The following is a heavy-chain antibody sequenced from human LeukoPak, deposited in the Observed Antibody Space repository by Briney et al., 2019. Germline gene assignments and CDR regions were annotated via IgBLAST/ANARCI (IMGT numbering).Heavy chain of an antibody. CDR2: IYYSGST. Sequence: PSETLSLSCTVSGGSISSYDWSWIRQPPGKGLEWIGDIYYSGSTNYNPSLKSRVTISVDTSKNQFSLKLSSVTAADTAVYYCARDGGTMVREVYYYYGMDVWGQGTTVTVSS. CDR3: ARDGGTMVREVYYYYGMDV. CDR1: GGSISSYD. J-gene: IGHJ6*02. D-gene: IGHD3-10*01. V-gene: IGHV4-59*01.